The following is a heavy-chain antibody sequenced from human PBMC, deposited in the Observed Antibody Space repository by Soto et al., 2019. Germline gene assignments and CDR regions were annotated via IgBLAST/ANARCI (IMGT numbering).Heavy chain of an antibody. J-gene: IGHJ4*02. CDR3: ARTLLVTTNLDY. D-gene: IGHD5-12*01. CDR2: IYYSGST. Sequence: SETLSLTCTVSGGSISSSSYYWGWIRQPPGKGLEWIGGIYYSGSTYYNPSLKSRVTISVDTSKNQFSLKLSSVTAADTAVYYCARTLLVTTNLDYWGQGTLVTVSS. CDR1: GGSISSSSYY. V-gene: IGHV4-39*01.